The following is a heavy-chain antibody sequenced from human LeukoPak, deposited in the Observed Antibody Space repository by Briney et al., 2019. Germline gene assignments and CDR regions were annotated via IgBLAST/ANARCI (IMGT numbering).Heavy chain of an antibody. CDR2: IYYSGST. V-gene: IGHV4-31*03. D-gene: IGHD3-16*01. J-gene: IGHJ4*02. CDR3: ARDLGGVVYFDY. CDR1: GGSISSGGYY. Sequence: ASQTLSLTCTVSGGSISSGGYYWSWLRQHPGKGLEWIGYIYYSGSTYYNPSLKSRVTISVDTSKNQFSLKLSAVTAADTAVYYCARDLGGVVYFDYWGQGTLVTVSS.